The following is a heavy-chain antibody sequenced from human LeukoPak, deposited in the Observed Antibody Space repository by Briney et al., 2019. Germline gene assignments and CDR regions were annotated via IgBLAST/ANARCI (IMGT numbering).Heavy chain of an antibody. Sequence: ASVKVSCKASGYTFTGYYMHWVRQAPGQGLEWMGWINPNSGGTNYAQKFQGRVTMTRDTSISTAYMELSRLRSDDTAVYYCAREIVVVPAAIGFDPWGQGTLVTVSS. D-gene: IGHD2-2*02. CDR1: GYTFTGYY. V-gene: IGHV1-2*02. J-gene: IGHJ5*02. CDR3: AREIVVVPAAIGFDP. CDR2: INPNSGGT.